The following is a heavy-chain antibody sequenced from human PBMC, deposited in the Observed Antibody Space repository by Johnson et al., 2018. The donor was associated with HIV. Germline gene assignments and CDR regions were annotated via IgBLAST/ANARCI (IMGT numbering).Heavy chain of an antibody. CDR1: GFTFSSYA. CDR2: ISYDGSNK. V-gene: IGHV3-30*03. Sequence: QVQLVESGGGVVQPGRSLRLSCAASGFTFSSYAMHWVRQAPGKGLEWVAVISYDGSNKYYADSVKGRFSISRDNSKNTLYLQMNSLRAGDTALYYCARALVGARGDDAFDIWGQGTMVTVSS. J-gene: IGHJ3*02. CDR3: ARALVGARGDDAFDI. D-gene: IGHD1-26*01.